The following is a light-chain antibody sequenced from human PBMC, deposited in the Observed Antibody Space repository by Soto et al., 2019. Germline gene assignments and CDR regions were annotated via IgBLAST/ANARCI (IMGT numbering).Light chain of an antibody. V-gene: IGKV3-20*01. CDR2: GAS. CDR1: QSVSSSF. Sequence: EIVLTQSPATLSLSPGERATLSCRASQSVSSSFLAWYQQKPGQAPRLLIYGASTRATGMPDRFSGSGSGTDFTLTISRLEPEDFAVYYCQQYGGSPRTFGQGTKVDIK. J-gene: IGKJ1*01. CDR3: QQYGGSPRT.